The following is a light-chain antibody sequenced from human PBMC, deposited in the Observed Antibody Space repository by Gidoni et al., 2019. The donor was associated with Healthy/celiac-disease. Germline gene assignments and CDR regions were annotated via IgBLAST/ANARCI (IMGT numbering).Light chain of an antibody. CDR1: QGISSY. J-gene: IGKJ1*01. CDR3: QQYYSYPRT. CDR2: AAS. V-gene: IGKV1-8*01. Sequence: IRMTQSPSSFSASTGDRVTITCRASQGISSYLAWYQQKPGKAPKLLIYAASTLQSGVPSRFSGSGSGTDFTLTISCLHSEDFAPYYCQQYYSYPRTFGQGTKVEIK.